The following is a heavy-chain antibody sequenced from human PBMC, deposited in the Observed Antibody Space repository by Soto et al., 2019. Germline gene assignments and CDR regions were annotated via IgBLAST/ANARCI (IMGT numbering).Heavy chain of an antibody. V-gene: IGHV3-74*01. J-gene: IGHJ4*02. CDR3: ARGARNYYYFDY. CDR2: IYTDGSRA. Sequence: EVQLVESGGGLVQPGGALRLSCEASGFTFSSYWMHWVRHAPGKGLVWVSRIYTDGSRADYADSVKGRFTISRDNAKNTVYLQVNSLGAEDTAVYYCARGARNYYYFDYWGQGTLVTVSS. D-gene: IGHD1-7*01. CDR1: GFTFSSYW.